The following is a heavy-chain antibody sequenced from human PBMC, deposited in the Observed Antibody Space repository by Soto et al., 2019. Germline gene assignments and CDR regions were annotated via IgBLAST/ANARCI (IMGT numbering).Heavy chain of an antibody. V-gene: IGHV1-69*01. CDR2: IIPIFGTA. Sequence: QVQLVQSGAEVRKPGSSVKVSCKAPGGTFSRLAFGWVRQAPGHGLEWLGGIIPIFGTANHAQKFQGRVTIIADESTSTGYMELSSLRSEDTAMYYCARGWGYDSNDYYYAYWGQGTLVIVSS. CDR1: GGTFSRLA. D-gene: IGHD3-22*01. J-gene: IGHJ4*02. CDR3: ARGWGYDSNDYYYAY.